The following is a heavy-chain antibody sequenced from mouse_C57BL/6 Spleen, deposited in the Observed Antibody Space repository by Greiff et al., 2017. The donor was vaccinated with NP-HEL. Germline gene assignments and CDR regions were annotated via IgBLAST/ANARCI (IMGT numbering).Heavy chain of an antibody. D-gene: IGHD1-1*01. V-gene: IGHV1-62-2*01. CDR2: FYPGSGSI. CDR3: ARHERGYYGSSGGYFDF. CDR1: GYTFTEYT. Sequence: VQLQQSGAELVKPGASVKLSCKASGYTFTEYTIHWVKQRTGQGLEWIGWFYPGSGSIKYNEKFKDKATLTADKSSNTVYMDLSRLTSEDSAVYFCARHERGYYGSSGGYFDFWGTGTTVTVSS. J-gene: IGHJ1*03.